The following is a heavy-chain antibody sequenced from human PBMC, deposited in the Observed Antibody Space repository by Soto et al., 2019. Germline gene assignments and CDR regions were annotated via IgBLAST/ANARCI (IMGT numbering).Heavy chain of an antibody. V-gene: IGHV1-18*01. CDR2: ISAYNGNT. D-gene: IGHD2-15*01. CDR3: AFFFSSRTRHTRCSLGLGTSAEALLGSRHY. Sequence: ASVKGACKAAGYTLTIDGMSCVLIAHGKGLEWMGWISAYNGNTNYAQKLQGRVTMTTDTSTSTAYMELRSLRSDDTAVYYCAFFFSSRTRHTRCSLGLGTSAEALLGSRHY. CDR1: GYTLTIDG. J-gene: IGHJ4*01.